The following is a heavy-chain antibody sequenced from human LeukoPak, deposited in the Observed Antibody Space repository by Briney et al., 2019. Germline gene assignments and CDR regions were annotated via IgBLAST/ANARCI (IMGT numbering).Heavy chain of an antibody. V-gene: IGHV5-51*01. Sequence: PGESLKISCKGSGXTFTSYWIGWVRQMPGKGLEWMGIIYPAYLDARYSPSFQGHVTFSVDKSNSTAFLQWSSLQASDSAMYYCARRIGHSYFDLWGRGTLVTVSS. CDR2: IYPAYLDA. J-gene: IGHJ2*01. CDR1: GXTFTSYW. CDR3: ARRIGHSYFDL.